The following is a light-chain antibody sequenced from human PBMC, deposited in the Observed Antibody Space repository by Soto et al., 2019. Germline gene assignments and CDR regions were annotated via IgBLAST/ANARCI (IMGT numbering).Light chain of an antibody. V-gene: IGLV2-8*01. J-gene: IGLJ3*02. CDR3: SSFASSNTWV. CDR1: SSDVGAYNY. CDR2: EVT. Sequence: QSALTQPPSASGSPGQSVTISCTGTSSDVGAYNYVSWYQQHAGKAPKLVIYEVTKRPSGVPDRFSGSKSANTASLTVYGLQAEDEADYYCSSFASSNTWVFGGGTKVTVL.